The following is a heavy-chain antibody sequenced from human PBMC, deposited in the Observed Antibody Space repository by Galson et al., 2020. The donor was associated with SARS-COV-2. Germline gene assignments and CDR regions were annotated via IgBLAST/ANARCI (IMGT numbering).Heavy chain of an antibody. CDR2: IKPDGTIT. CDR1: GLTFRDTC. J-gene: IGHJ4*02. Sequence: GGSLRLSCVTSGLTFRDTCIHWVRQDPEKGLTWVARIKPDGTITTYADSVKGRFTISRDNAKNTLYLQMNSLRAEDTAMYYCTRDRNSGGFADYWGKGTQVTVSS. V-gene: IGHV3-74*01. CDR3: TRDRNSGGFADY. D-gene: IGHD3-16*01.